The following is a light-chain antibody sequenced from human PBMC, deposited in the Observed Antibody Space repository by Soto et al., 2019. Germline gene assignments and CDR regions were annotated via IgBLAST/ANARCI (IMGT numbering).Light chain of an antibody. Sequence: EIVLTQSPATLSLSPGERATLSCRASQSVGSYLGWYQHKPGQAPRLLIYDASNRAPGIPARFSGSGSGTDFTLNISSLEPEDFAVYYCQQRSNWPRGTFGQGTKLEI. CDR1: QSVGSY. CDR2: DAS. J-gene: IGKJ2*01. V-gene: IGKV3-11*01. CDR3: QQRSNWPRGT.